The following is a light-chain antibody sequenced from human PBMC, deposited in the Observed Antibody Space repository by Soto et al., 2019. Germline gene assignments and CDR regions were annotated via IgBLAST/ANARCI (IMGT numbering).Light chain of an antibody. CDR2: GAS. J-gene: IGKJ4*01. CDR3: QQYNSWPLS. CDR1: QSVSSNY. Sequence: EIVLTQSPGTLSLSPGERATLSCRASQSVSSNYLAWYQQKPGQAPRLLIYGASSRATGIPDRFSGSGSGTEFTLTISSLQSEDFGTYYCQQYNSWPLSFGGGTKVDIK. V-gene: IGKV3-20*01.